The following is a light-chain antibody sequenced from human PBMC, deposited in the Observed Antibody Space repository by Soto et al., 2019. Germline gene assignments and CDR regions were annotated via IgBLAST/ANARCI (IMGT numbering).Light chain of an antibody. V-gene: IGKV3-11*01. J-gene: IGKJ4*01. CDR1: QSVSSY. Sequence: EIVLTQSPATLSLSPGERATLSCRASQSVSSYLAWYQQKPGQAPRLLIYDASNRATGIPARFSGSGSGTDVTLTISSLEPEDFAVNYCQQRSNWIFGGGTKVEIK. CDR2: DAS. CDR3: QQRSNWI.